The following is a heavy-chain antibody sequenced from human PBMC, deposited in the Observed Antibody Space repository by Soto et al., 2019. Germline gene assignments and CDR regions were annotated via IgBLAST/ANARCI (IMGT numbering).Heavy chain of an antibody. Sequence: SVTLSLTCTVVGGSRSGYYLRLIRTPPGKGLEWIGYIYYSGSTNYNPSLKSRVTISVDTSKNQFSLKLSSVTAADTAVYYCARVRQLGILSWFDPWGQGTLVTVSS. CDR1: GGSRSGYY. V-gene: IGHV4-59*01. J-gene: IGHJ5*02. CDR3: ARVRQLGILSWFDP. CDR2: IYYSGST. D-gene: IGHD6-6*01.